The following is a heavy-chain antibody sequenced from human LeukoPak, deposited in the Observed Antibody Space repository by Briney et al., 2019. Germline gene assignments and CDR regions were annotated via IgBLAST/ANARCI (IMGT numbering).Heavy chain of an antibody. CDR3: AKSHRAYCSGGTCLGLDAFDI. CDR2: NSYDGSNR. V-gene: IGHV3-30*18. J-gene: IGHJ3*02. CDR1: GFTFNSYG. Sequence: GGSLRLSCAASGFTFNSYGIHWVRQAPGKGLEWVAFNSYDGSNRYYADSVKVRFTISRDNSKNALYLQMNSLRTEDTAVYYCAKSHRAYCSGGTCLGLDAFDIWGQGTMVTVSS. D-gene: IGHD2-15*01.